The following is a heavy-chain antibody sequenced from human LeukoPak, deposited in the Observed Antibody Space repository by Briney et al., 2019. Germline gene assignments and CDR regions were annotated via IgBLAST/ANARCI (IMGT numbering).Heavy chain of an antibody. CDR2: IRSKAYGGTT. CDR1: GFTFGDYA. Sequence: PGGSLRLSCTASGFTFGDYAMGWVRQAPGKGLEWVGFIRSKAYGGTTEYAASVKGRFTISRDDSNSVVYLQMNSLNAEDTAMYYCTRFLSSSSQYYFDYWGQGTLVTVSS. CDR3: TRFLSSSSQYYFDY. V-gene: IGHV3-49*04. D-gene: IGHD6-6*01. J-gene: IGHJ4*02.